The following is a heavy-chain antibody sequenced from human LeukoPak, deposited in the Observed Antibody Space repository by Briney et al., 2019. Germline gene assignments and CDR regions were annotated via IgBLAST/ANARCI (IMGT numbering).Heavy chain of an antibody. CDR3: ARDNGAGLTILGVVIFGWFDP. Sequence: ASVKVSCKASGYTFTSYYMRWVRQAPGQGLEWMGIINPSGGSTSYAQKFQGRVTMTRDMSTSTVYMELSSLRSEDTAVYYCARDNGAGLTILGVVIFGWFDPWGQGTLVTVSS. CDR2: INPSGGST. J-gene: IGHJ5*02. V-gene: IGHV1-46*01. D-gene: IGHD3-3*01. CDR1: GYTFTSYY.